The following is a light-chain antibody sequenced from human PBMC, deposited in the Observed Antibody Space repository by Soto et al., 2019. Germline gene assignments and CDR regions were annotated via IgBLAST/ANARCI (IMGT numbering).Light chain of an antibody. CDR1: QDISNY. Sequence: DIQMTQSPSSLSASVGDRVTITCQASQDISNYLNWYQQKPGKAPKLLIYDASNLETGVPSRFSGSGSGTDFTFTIISLQPEDIATYYCQQYDNLPLTFGGGTKVELK. J-gene: IGKJ4*01. CDR2: DAS. V-gene: IGKV1-33*01. CDR3: QQYDNLPLT.